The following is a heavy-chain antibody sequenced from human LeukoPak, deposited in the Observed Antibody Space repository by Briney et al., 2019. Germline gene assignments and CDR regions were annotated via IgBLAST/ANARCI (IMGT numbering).Heavy chain of an antibody. CDR2: ISGSGGST. V-gene: IGHV3-23*01. D-gene: IGHD4-17*01. CDR1: EFTFSSYA. J-gene: IGHJ4*02. CDR3: AKVNGDYYFDY. Sequence: RGSLRLSCAASEFTFSSYAMSWVRQAPGKGLEWVSAISGSGGSTYYADSVKGRFTISRDNSKNTLYLQMNSLRAVDTAVYYCAKVNGDYYFDYWGQGTLVTVSS.